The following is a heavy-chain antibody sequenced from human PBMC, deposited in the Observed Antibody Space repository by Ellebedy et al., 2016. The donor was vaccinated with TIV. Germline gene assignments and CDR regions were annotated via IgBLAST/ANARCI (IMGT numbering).Heavy chain of an antibody. CDR1: GGSISSSSYY. CDR3: ARGMRWLQFQFDY. J-gene: IGHJ4*02. D-gene: IGHD5-24*01. V-gene: IGHV4-31*03. Sequence: SETLSLTXTVSGGSISSSSYYWSWIRQHPGKGLEWIGYIYYSGSTYYNPSLKSRVTISVDTSKNQFSLKLSSVTAADTAVYYCARGMRWLQFQFDYWGQGTLVTVSS. CDR2: IYYSGST.